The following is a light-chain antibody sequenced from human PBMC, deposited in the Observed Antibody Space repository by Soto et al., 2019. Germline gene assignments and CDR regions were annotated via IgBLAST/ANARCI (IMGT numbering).Light chain of an antibody. CDR2: AAS. J-gene: IGKJ1*01. CDR3: LQHHNYPRT. Sequence: DIQMTQSPSSLSASVGDRVTITCRASQGSRSDVGWYQQKPGKAPKRLIYAASSLQSGVPSSFSGSGSGSEFTLRISNLQPEDFATYFCLQHHNYPRTFGQGTQVAIK. V-gene: IGKV1-17*02. CDR1: QGSRSD.